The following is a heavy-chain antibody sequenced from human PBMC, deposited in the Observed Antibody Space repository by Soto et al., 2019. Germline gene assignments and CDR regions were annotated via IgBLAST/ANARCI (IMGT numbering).Heavy chain of an antibody. CDR2: ISNDGSNK. Sequence: PGGSLRLSCAASGFTFSTYGMHWIRQAPGKGLEWVAVISNDGSNKYYADSVKGRFTISRDNSKNTLYLQMNSLRAEDTAVYYCTKDILGCSSTSCRFDYWGQGT. CDR1: GFTFSTYG. V-gene: IGHV3-30*18. D-gene: IGHD2-2*01. J-gene: IGHJ4*02. CDR3: TKDILGCSSTSCRFDY.